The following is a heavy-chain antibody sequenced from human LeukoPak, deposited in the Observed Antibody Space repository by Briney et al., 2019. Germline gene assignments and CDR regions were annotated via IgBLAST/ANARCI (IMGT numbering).Heavy chain of an antibody. CDR1: GCTFTGYY. CDR2: INPNTGGT. V-gene: IGHV1-2*02. Sequence: ASVKVSCKASGCTFTGYYIHWVRQAPGQGLEWMGWINPNTGGTNYAQRFQGRVTMTRDTSINTAYMELTRLTSDDTAVYYCAIALCSGGTCSMYHLDYWGQGTLVTVSS. J-gene: IGHJ4*02. CDR3: AIALCSGGTCSMYHLDY. D-gene: IGHD2-15*01.